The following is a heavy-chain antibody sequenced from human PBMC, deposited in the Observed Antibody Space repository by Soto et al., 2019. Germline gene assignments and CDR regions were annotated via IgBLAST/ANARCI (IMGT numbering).Heavy chain of an antibody. CDR2: IFHSGST. Sequence: QVQLQESGPGLLKPSQTLSLTCNVSGGYINSGGFYWSWIRQHPGKGLEWIGYIFHSGSTLYNPSLNSRVTLSADKYKIQLSLNLRSATVADTAVYYCARGGIAGHWFDPWGQGTLVTVSS. J-gene: IGHJ5*02. CDR3: ARGGIAGHWFDP. D-gene: IGHD6-13*01. V-gene: IGHV4-31*03. CDR1: GGYINSGGFY.